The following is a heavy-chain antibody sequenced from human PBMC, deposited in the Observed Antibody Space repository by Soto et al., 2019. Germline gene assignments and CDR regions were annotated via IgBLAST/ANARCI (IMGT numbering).Heavy chain of an antibody. CDR1: GGSFSGYY. CDR2: INHSGST. CDR3: ARDDSGWYYRGFDY. D-gene: IGHD6-19*01. J-gene: IGHJ4*02. Sequence: SETLSLTCAVYGGSFSGYYWSWIRQPPGKGLEWIGEINHSGSTNYNPSLKSRVTISVDTSKNQFSLKLSSVTAADTAVYYCARDDSGWYYRGFDYWGQGTLVTVSS. V-gene: IGHV4-34*01.